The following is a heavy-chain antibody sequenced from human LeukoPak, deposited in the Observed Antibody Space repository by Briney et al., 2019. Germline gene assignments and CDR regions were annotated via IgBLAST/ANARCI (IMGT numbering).Heavy chain of an antibody. J-gene: IGHJ4*02. V-gene: IGHV3-23*01. CDR2: ISGSGGRK. Sequence: GGSLRLSCAASGFTFSSYAMSWVRQAPGKGLEWVSAISGSGGRKYYADSVKGRFTVSRDNAKNSLSLELNSLRVDDTAIYYCARVGSTAEAGTPDYWGQGTLVTVSS. D-gene: IGHD6-13*01. CDR3: ARVGSTAEAGTPDY. CDR1: GFTFSSYA.